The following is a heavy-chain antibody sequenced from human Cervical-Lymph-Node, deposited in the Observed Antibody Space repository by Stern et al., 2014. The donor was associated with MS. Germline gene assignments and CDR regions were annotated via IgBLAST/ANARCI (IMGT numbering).Heavy chain of an antibody. CDR2: IYHSGTT. Sequence: QVQLQESGPGLVKPSETLSLTCTVSGGSISSTSYFWGWIRQPPRQGLEWIGGIYHSGTTYYNPSLKSRVSISVDTSQSHFSLKLSSVTAADTAVYFCARLPDYGASLDYWGQGSLVTVSS. D-gene: IGHD4-17*01. V-gene: IGHV4-39*01. CDR3: ARLPDYGASLDY. J-gene: IGHJ4*02. CDR1: GGSISSTSYF.